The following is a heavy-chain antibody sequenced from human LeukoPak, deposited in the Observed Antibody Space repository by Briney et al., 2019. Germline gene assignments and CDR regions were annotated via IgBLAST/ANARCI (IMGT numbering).Heavy chain of an antibody. V-gene: IGHV4-30-4*01. D-gene: IGHD4-17*01. J-gene: IGHJ4*02. CDR1: GGSISSGDYY. Sequence: PSETLSLTCTVSGGSISSGDYYWSWIRQPPGKGLEGVGYIYYSGSTYYNPSLKSRVTISVDTSKNQFSLKLSSVTAADTAGYYCAGMSGYGDYGGFDYWGQGTLVTVSS. CDR2: IYYSGST. CDR3: AGMSGYGDYGGFDY.